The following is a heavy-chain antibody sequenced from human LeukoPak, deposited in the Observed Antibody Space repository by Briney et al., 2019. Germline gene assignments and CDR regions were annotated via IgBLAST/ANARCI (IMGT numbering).Heavy chain of an antibody. Sequence: SETLSLTCTVSGGSVTSGDYYWIWIRQHPGKGLEWIGDIYYSGDTYYNPSLKSRLTMSVDTSKSQFSLKLRSLTAADTAFYYCAREGAAAGTPRAFDLWGQGTMVTVSS. J-gene: IGHJ3*01. D-gene: IGHD6-13*01. CDR2: IYYSGDT. CDR3: AREGAAAGTPRAFDL. CDR1: GGSVTSGDYY. V-gene: IGHV4-31*03.